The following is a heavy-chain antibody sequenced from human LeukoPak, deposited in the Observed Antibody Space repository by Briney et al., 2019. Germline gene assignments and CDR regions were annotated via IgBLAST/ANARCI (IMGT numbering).Heavy chain of an antibody. CDR3: ASPYYDDAFDI. CDR2: IYHSGST. D-gene: IGHD3-3*01. CDR1: GGSISSSSYY. Sequence: SETLSLTCTVSGGSISSSSYYWGWIRQPPGKGLEWIGSIYHSGSTYYNPSLKSRVTISVDTSKNQFSLKLSSVTAADTAVYYCASPYYDDAFDIWGQGTMVTVSS. V-gene: IGHV4-39*01. J-gene: IGHJ3*02.